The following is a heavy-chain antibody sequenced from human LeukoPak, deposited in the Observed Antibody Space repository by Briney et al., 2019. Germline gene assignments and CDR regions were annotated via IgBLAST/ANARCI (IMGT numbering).Heavy chain of an antibody. Sequence: GGSLRLSCAASGFTFEDYGMSWVRQAPGKGLVWVSRINSDGSSTSYADSVKGRFTISRDNAKNTLYLQMNSLRAEDTAVYYCARDRGRYYYDSSGQMDWGQGTLVTVSS. J-gene: IGHJ4*02. D-gene: IGHD3-22*01. CDR1: GFTFEDYG. CDR2: INSDGSST. V-gene: IGHV3-74*01. CDR3: ARDRGRYYYDSSGQMD.